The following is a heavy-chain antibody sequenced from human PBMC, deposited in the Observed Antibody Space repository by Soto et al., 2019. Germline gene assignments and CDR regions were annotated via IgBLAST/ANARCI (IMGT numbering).Heavy chain of an antibody. J-gene: IGHJ4*02. CDR3: ARRYGGNLDY. CDR1: GGSISSSNW. D-gene: IGHD1-26*01. Sequence: SETLSLTCAVSGGSISSSNWWSWVRQPPGKGLEWIGYIYYSGSTNYNPSLKSRVTISVDTSKNQFSLKLSSVTAADTAVYYCARRYGGNLDYWGQGTLVTVS. V-gene: IGHV4-4*02. CDR2: IYYSGST.